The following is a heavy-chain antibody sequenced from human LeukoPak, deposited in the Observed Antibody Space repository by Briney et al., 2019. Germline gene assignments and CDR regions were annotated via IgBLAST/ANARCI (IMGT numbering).Heavy chain of an antibody. D-gene: IGHD1/OR15-1a*01. CDR2: IYISGST. CDR1: GGSISSYY. V-gene: IGHV4-4*07. J-gene: IGHJ4*02. CDR3: ARVAREHFLEYYFDQ. Sequence: SETLSLTCTVSGGSISSYYWSWIRQPAGKGLEWIGRIYISGSTNYNPPLKSRVTMSVDTSKNQFSLKLSSVTAADTAVYYCARVAREHFLEYYFDQWGQGTLVTVSS.